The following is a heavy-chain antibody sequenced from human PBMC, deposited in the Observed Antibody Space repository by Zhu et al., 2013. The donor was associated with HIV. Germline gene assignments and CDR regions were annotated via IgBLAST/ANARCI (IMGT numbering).Heavy chain of an antibody. CDR3: AREDASGSYPNWFDP. V-gene: IGHV1-69*01. CDR2: IIPIFGIT. CDR1: GGTFSSNP. D-gene: IGHD3-10*01. Sequence: QVQLVQSGAEVKKPGTSVKVSCKTSGGTFSSNPISWVRQAPGRGLEWMGHIIPIFGITKNAQTFQGRLTIIADDSTSTAYMELSSLTSEDTAIYYCAREDASGSYPNWFDPWGQGTLVTVSS. J-gene: IGHJ5*01.